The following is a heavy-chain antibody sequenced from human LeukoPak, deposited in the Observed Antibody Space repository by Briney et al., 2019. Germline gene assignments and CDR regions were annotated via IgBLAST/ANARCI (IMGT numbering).Heavy chain of an antibody. D-gene: IGHD3-16*01. CDR3: ARERTPIALKIMIIFDS. Sequence: ATVKVSCKVSGYTLTELSMHWVRQAPGQGLEWMGWINPNSGGTSYAQKFQGRVTMTRDTSISTAYLELSGLRSDDTAVYYCARERTPIALKIMIIFDSWGQGTLITVSS. CDR2: INPNSGGT. J-gene: IGHJ5*01. V-gene: IGHV1-2*02. CDR1: GYTLTELS.